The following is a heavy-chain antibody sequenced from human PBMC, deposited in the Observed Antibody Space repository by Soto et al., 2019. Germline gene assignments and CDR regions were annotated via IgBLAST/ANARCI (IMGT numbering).Heavy chain of an antibody. Sequence: ETLSLTCTVSGGSISSYYWSWIRQPPGKGLEWIGYIYYSGSTNYNPSLKSRVTISVDTSKNQFSLKLSSVTAADTAVYYCARGGDFSYADFDYWGQGTLVTVYS. CDR1: GGSISSYY. J-gene: IGHJ4*02. CDR2: IYYSGST. V-gene: IGHV4-59*01. CDR3: ARGGDFSYADFDY. D-gene: IGHD3-16*01.